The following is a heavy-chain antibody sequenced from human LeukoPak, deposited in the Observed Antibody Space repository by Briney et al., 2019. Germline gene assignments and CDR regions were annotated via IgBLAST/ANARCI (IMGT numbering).Heavy chain of an antibody. CDR3: ARDQTYYVSSGYYYVTYLQH. D-gene: IGHD3-22*01. Sequence: PSETPSLTCTVSGASISSSYCTWIRQPAGEGLEWIGRISTGGSTTYNPSFKSRVTMSVDMSKNQFSLKLTSVTAADTAVYYCARDQTYYVSSGYYYVTYLQHWGQGILVTVSS. CDR1: GASISSSY. V-gene: IGHV4-4*07. J-gene: IGHJ1*01. CDR2: ISTGGST.